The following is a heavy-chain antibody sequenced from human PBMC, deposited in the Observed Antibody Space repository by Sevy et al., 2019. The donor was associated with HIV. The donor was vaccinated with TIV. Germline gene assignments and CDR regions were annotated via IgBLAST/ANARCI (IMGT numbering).Heavy chain of an antibody. D-gene: IGHD3-22*01. CDR2: FDPEDGKR. CDR1: GYTLTKLS. J-gene: IGHJ4*02. Sequence: ASVKVSCKVSGYTLTKLSMHWVRQVRGKGLEWLGSFDPEDGKRIYAQKFQGRFTMTEDTSTDTGYLDLNSLRSEDSAVYFCATTKDYYESSGDPFDYWGQGTLFTVSS. CDR3: ATTKDYYESSGDPFDY. V-gene: IGHV1-24*01.